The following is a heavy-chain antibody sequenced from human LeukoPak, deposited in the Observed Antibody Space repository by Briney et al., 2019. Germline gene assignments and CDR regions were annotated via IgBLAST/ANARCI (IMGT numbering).Heavy chain of an antibody. V-gene: IGHV4-4*07. J-gene: IGHJ3*02. CDR2: IYTSGST. Sequence: PSETLSLTCTVSGGSISSYYWSWIRQPAGKGLEWIGRIYTSGSTNYNPSLKSRVTMSVDTSKNQFSLKLSPVTAADTAVYYCAREWPRYCSSTSCYRDAFDIWGQGTMVTVSS. D-gene: IGHD2-2*01. CDR3: AREWPRYCSSTSCYRDAFDI. CDR1: GGSISSYY.